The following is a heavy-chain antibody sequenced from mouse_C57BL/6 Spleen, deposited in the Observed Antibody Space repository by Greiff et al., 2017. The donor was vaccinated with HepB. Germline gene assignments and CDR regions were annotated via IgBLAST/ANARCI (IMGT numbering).Heavy chain of an antibody. CDR1: GYSITSGYY. CDR2: ISYDGSN. Sequence: ESGPGLVKPSQSLSLTCSVTGYSITSGYYWNWIRQFPGNKLEWMGYISYDGSNNYNPSLKNRISITRDTSKNQFFLKLNSVTTEDTATYYCARKQATAYWGQGTLVTVSA. CDR3: ARKQATAY. V-gene: IGHV3-6*01. J-gene: IGHJ3*01. D-gene: IGHD3-2*02.